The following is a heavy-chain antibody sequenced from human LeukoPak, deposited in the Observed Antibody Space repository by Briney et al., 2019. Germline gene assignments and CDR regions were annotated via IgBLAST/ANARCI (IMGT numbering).Heavy chain of an antibody. J-gene: IGHJ5*02. CDR3: AKDGTGSGSYYWFDP. CDR2: ISGSGGST. D-gene: IGHD1-26*01. V-gene: IGHV3-23*01. Sequence: PGGSLRLPCPASGFTFHSYAMSWVRQAPGKGLEGVSAISGSGGSTYYADSLKARFTISRHNSKTTLYLQMNSLRAEDTAVYYCAKDGTGSGSYYWFDPWGQGTLVTVSS. CDR1: GFTFHSYA.